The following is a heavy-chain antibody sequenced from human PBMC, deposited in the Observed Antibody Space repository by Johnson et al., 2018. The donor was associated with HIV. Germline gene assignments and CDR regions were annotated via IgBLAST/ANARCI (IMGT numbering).Heavy chain of an antibody. CDR3: ASKYCGGGSCYAEDAFDI. Sequence: VQLVESGGGVVQPGRSLRLSCAASGFTFSSYALHWVRQAPGKGLEWVSYISSSGSIYYADSVKGRFTISRDSSTNTLYLQMNSLRADDTAVYYWASKYCGGGSCYAEDAFDIWGRGTMVTVSS. J-gene: IGHJ3*02. CDR2: ISSSGSI. CDR1: GFTFSSYA. D-gene: IGHD2-15*01. V-gene: IGHV3-48*01.